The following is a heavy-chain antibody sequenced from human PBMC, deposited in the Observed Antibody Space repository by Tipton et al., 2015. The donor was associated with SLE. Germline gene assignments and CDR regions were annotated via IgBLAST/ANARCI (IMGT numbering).Heavy chain of an antibody. D-gene: IGHD3-22*01. Sequence: TLSLTCTVSGGFISSYYWSWIRQTPGKGLEWIGYINYSGSTTYNPSVKSRVSISVDTSKNQFSLRLTSVTAADTAVYFCARGSYYDSSGSGGIDPWGQGTLVTVSS. CDR3: ARGSYYDSSGSGGIDP. J-gene: IGHJ5*02. CDR1: GGFISSYY. CDR2: INYSGST. V-gene: IGHV4-59*12.